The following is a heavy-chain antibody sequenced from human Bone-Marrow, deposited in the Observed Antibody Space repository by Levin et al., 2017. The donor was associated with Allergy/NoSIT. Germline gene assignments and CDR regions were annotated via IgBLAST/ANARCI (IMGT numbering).Heavy chain of an antibody. D-gene: IGHD6-6*01. CDR3: TTSSTSSNSYYGLDG. Sequence: GGSLRLSCAASGFSFGNYAMRWVRQAPGKGLEWVSAITFSGDSTYYADSVKGRFTISRDNSKNTLYLQMNSLRAEDTARYYCTTSSTSSNSYYGLDGWGRGTTVTVSS. V-gene: IGHV3-23*01. CDR1: GFSFGNYA. J-gene: IGHJ6*02. CDR2: ITFSGDST.